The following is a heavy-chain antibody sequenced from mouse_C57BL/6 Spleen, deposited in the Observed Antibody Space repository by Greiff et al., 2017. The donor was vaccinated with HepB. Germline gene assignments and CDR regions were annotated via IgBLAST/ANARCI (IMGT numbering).Heavy chain of an antibody. Sequence: DVQLVESGGGLVKPGGSLKLSCAASGFTFSSYAMSWVRQTPEKRLEWVATISDGGSYTYYPDNVKGRFTISRDNAKNNLYLQMSHLKSEDTAMYYCAREGYDYDGYYFDYWGQGTTLTVSS. CDR2: ISDGGSYT. CDR3: AREGYDYDGYYFDY. CDR1: GFTFSSYA. J-gene: IGHJ2*01. V-gene: IGHV5-4*01. D-gene: IGHD2-4*01.